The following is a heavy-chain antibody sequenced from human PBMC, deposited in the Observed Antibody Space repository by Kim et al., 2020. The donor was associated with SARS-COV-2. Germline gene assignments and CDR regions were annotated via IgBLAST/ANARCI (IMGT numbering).Heavy chain of an antibody. CDR2: ISSSSSYI. J-gene: IGHJ6*03. CDR1: GFTFSSYS. Sequence: GGSLRLSCAASGFTFSSYSMNWVRQAPGKGLEWVSSISSSSSYIYYADSVKGRFTISRDNAKNSLYLQMNSLRAEDTAVYYCARDVVTWGSGYYYYYMDVWGKGTTVTVSS. CDR3: ARDVVTWGSGYYYYYMDV. V-gene: IGHV3-21*01. D-gene: IGHD3-3*01.